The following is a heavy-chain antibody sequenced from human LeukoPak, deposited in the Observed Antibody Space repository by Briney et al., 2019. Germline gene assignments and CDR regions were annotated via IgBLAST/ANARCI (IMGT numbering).Heavy chain of an antibody. CDR1: GASVSSDY. J-gene: IGHJ4*02. V-gene: IGHV4-59*02. CDR3: GRNLGSGSDH. Sequence: PSETLSLTCSVSGASVSSDYWNWIRQSPGRGLEWIGYTHYRGDINYNPSLKSRLTMSVDASSNQVSLKLSSVTAADAAVYYCGRNLGSGSDHWGQGTLVTLSS. D-gene: IGHD3-10*01. CDR2: THYRGDI.